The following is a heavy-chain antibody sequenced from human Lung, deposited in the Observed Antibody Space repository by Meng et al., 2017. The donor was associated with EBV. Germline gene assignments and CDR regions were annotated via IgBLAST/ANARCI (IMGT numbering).Heavy chain of an antibody. Sequence: QNHLVQAGIEVKNPGASVKVTCKASGYTFTTYGISWVRTAPGQGLEWMGWVDPGNGDRNFAQKFQDRVTLTTDTSTSTVYMELRSLRSDDTAVYFCARDRQWLFDSWGQGTLVTVSS. D-gene: IGHD6-19*01. CDR1: GYTFTTYG. J-gene: IGHJ4*02. CDR2: VDPGNGDR. CDR3: ARDRQWLFDS. V-gene: IGHV1-18*01.